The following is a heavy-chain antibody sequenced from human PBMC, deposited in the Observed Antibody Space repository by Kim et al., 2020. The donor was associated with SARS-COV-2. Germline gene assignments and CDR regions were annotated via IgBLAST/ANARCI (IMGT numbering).Heavy chain of an antibody. CDR3: ARSSPYSLVGGSGSHNWFDP. CDR2: INHSGST. CDR1: GGSFSGYY. Sequence: SETLSLTCAVYGGSFSGYYWSWIRQPPGKGLEWIGEINHSGSTNYNPSLKSRVTISVDTSKNQFSLKLSSVTAADTAVYYCARSSPYSLVGGSGSHNWFDPWGQGTLVTVSS. J-gene: IGHJ5*02. V-gene: IGHV4-34*01. D-gene: IGHD3-10*01.